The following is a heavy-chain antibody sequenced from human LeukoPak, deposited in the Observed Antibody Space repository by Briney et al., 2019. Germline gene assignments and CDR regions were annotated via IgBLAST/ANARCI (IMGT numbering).Heavy chain of an antibody. D-gene: IGHD2-15*01. V-gene: IGHV3-23*01. J-gene: IGHJ4*02. CDR3: ARGRVAATGSIYFDY. CDR2: ISGSGGST. CDR1: GFTFSSYA. Sequence: GGSLRLSCAASGFTFSSYAMSWVRQAPGKGLEWVSAISGSGGSTYYADSVKGRFTISRDNSKNTLYLQMNSLRAEDTAVYYCARGRVAATGSIYFDYWGQGTLVTVSS.